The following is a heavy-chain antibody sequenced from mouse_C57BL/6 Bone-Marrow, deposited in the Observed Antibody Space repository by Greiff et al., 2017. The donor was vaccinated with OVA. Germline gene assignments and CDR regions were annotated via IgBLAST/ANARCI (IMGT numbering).Heavy chain of an antibody. J-gene: IGHJ2*01. CDR1: GYTFTSYW. D-gene: IGHD1-1*01. V-gene: IGHV1-55*01. CDR2: IYPGSGST. CDR3: ARLLTVVGY. Sequence: QVQLKESGAELVKPGASVKMSCKASGYTFTSYWITWVKQRPGQGLEWIGDIYPGSGSTNYNEKFKSKATLTVDTSSSTAYMQLSSLTSEDSAVYYCARLLTVVGYWGQGTTLTVSS.